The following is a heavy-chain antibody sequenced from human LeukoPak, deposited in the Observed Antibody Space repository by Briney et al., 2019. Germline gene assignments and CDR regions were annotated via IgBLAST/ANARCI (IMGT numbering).Heavy chain of an antibody. CDR2: INHSGST. Sequence: PSETLSLTCAVYGGSFSGYYWSWIRQPPGKGLEWIGEINHSGSTNYNPSLKSRVTISVDTSKNQFSLKLSSVTAADTAVYYCAKDYYTVPAANHYYYYMDVWGKGTTVTVSS. V-gene: IGHV4-34*01. CDR3: AKDYYTVPAANHYYYYMDV. CDR1: GGSFSGYY. J-gene: IGHJ6*03. D-gene: IGHD2-2*01.